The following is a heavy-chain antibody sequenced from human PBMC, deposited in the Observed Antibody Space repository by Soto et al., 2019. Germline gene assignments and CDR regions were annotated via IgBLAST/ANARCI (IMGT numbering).Heavy chain of an antibody. CDR3: ARVSHGNYDSSGYYFDY. V-gene: IGHV3-48*03. D-gene: IGHD3-22*01. CDR1: GFTFSSYE. Sequence: GGSLRLSCAASGFTFSSYEMNWVRQAPGKGLEWVSYISSSGSTIYYADSVKGRFTISRDNAKNSLYLQMNSLRAEDTAVYYCARVSHGNYDSSGYYFDYWGQGTLVTVSS. J-gene: IGHJ4*02. CDR2: ISSSGSTI.